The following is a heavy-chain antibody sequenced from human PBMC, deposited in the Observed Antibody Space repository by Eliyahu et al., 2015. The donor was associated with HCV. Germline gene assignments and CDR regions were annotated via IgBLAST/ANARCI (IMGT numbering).Heavy chain of an antibody. Sequence: QVRLQQSGTGLLKPSEXLSLTCDVYGGSFSDYYWSWXRQPPGKGLEWIGEINHSGSXDYNPSLKSRVTISVDTSKNQFSLRLNSVTAADTAVYYCTRGASRYLQNWGQGTLVTVSS. D-gene: IGHD2-2*01. J-gene: IGHJ1*01. V-gene: IGHV4-34*01. CDR3: TRGASRYLQN. CDR1: GGSFSDYY. CDR2: INHSGSX.